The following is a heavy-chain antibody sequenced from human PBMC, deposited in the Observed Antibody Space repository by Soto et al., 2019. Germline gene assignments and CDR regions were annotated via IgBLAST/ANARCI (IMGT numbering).Heavy chain of an antibody. D-gene: IGHD3-22*01. J-gene: IGHJ6*02. V-gene: IGHV3-30*18. CDR2: ISYDGSNK. CDR3: AKDLGYYDRRGYGMDV. CDR1: GFTFSSYG. Sequence: QVQLVESGGGVVQPGRSLRLSCAASGFTFSSYGMHWVRQAPGKGLAWVAVISYDGSNKYYADSVKGRFTISRDNSKNTLYLQMNSLRAEDTAVYYCAKDLGYYDRRGYGMDVWGQGTTVTVSS.